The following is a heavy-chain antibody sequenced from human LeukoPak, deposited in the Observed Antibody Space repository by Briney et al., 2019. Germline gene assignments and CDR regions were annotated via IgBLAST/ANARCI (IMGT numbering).Heavy chain of an antibody. CDR2: IYNGGSI. Sequence: GGSLRLSCVASRIIVRNNYMTWVRQAPGKGLEWVSVIYNGGSIYYGDSVKGRFTISADNSRNMVYLQMNGLRAEDTAVYYCARTGGGNSGPFDYWGQGTLVTVS. CDR1: RIIVRNNY. V-gene: IGHV3-53*01. D-gene: IGHD4-23*01. CDR3: ARTGGGNSGPFDY. J-gene: IGHJ4*02.